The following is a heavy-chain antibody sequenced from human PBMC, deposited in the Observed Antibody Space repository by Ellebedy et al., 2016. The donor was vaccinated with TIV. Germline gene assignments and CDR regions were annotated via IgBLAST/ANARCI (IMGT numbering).Heavy chain of an antibody. D-gene: IGHD1-1*01. Sequence: GESLKISCAVSGFTFSTSWMSWVRQAPGQGLEWVANMNGDGNERYYVDSVEGRFTISRDNTRNSLYLQMHSLRADDTAVYYCTKDGSGTMNFWGQGTLVTVSS. CDR3: TKDGSGTMNF. J-gene: IGHJ4*02. CDR2: MNGDGNER. V-gene: IGHV3-7*01. CDR1: GFTFSTSW.